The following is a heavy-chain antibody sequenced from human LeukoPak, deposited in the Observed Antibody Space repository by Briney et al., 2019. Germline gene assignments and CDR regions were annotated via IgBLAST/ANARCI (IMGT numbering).Heavy chain of an antibody. CDR2: IYYSGSS. D-gene: IGHD3-10*01. CDR3: AREVYITMVRGVISDGYFDS. J-gene: IGHJ4*02. CDR1: GGSISSYY. V-gene: IGHV4-59*01. Sequence: SETLSLTCTVSGGSISSYYWSWLRQPLGKGLEWIGYIYYSGSSNYNPSLKSRVTISLDTSKKHFSLKLSSVTAADTAVYYCAREVYITMVRGVISDGYFDSWGQGTLVTVSS.